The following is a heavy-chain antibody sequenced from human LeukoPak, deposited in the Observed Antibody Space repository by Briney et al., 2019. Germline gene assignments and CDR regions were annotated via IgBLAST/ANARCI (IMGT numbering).Heavy chain of an antibody. D-gene: IGHD2/OR15-2a*01. CDR2: IISDGITT. CDR3: AADGEYAFLV. Sequence: GGSLRLSCAASGLTFHNTWMHWIRQAPGKGLVWVSRIISDGITTTYADSVKGRFTISRDNAKNTLYLQMNSLRADDTAVYYCAADGEYAFLVWGQGAMVTVSS. V-gene: IGHV3-74*01. J-gene: IGHJ3*01. CDR1: GLTFHNTW.